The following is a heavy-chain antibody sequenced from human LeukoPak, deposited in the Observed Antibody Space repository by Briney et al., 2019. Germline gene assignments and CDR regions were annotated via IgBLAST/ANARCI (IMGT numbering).Heavy chain of an antibody. CDR2: ISYDGTKK. J-gene: IGHJ4*02. CDR3: ASTEKGTSDY. V-gene: IGHV3-30*04. CDR1: GFTFSEYT. Sequence: GGSLRLSCAVSGFTFSEYTIHWVRQAPGKGLEWVAVISYDGTKKLYSDSVRGRFTISRDNSKNTLYLQMNSLRAEDTAVYYCASTEKGTSDYWGQGTLVTVSS. D-gene: IGHD3-10*01.